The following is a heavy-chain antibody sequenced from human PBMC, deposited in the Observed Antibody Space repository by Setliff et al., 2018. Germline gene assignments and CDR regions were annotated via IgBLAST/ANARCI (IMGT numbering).Heavy chain of an antibody. V-gene: IGHV3-7*01. CDR1: GFTFSSHW. J-gene: IGHJ4*02. CDR2: INQDGSET. Sequence: LRLSCAASGFTFSSHWMTWVRQAPGKGLEWVANINQDGSETYYVDSLKGRFSISRDNGKNSLYLQMNSLRAEDTAVYYCARASKGLYCGSDCFYTFDSWGPGTLVTVSS. CDR3: ARASKGLYCGSDCFYTFDS. D-gene: IGHD2-21*02.